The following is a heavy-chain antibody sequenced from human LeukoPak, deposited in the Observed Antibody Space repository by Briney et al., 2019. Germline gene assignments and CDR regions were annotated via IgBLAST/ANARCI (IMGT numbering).Heavy chain of an antibody. V-gene: IGHV3-33*01. D-gene: IGHD3-10*01. CDR1: GFTFSTQG. CDR2: IWYDGSNK. J-gene: IGHJ4*02. CDR3: ARDLRKGRYFDC. Sequence: GGSLRLSCAASGFTFSTQGMHWVRQAPGKGLEWVALIWYDGSNKYYADSVKGRFTISRDNSKNTLYLQMNSLRVEDTAVYYCARDLRKGRYFDCWGQGTLVTVSS.